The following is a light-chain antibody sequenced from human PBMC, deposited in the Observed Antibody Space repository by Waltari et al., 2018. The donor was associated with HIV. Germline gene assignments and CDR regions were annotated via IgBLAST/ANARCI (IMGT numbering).Light chain of an antibody. CDR3: QQFIFWPFT. CDR1: QSVSSY. Sequence: EIVMTQSPATLSVSLGERATLSCRASQSVSSYLAWYQQKPCQAPRLLIYDASSRATGVPARFTGSGSGTEFTLTISSLQSEDFAVYYCQQFIFWPFTFGQGTNLEI. V-gene: IGKV3-15*01. CDR2: DAS. J-gene: IGKJ2*01.